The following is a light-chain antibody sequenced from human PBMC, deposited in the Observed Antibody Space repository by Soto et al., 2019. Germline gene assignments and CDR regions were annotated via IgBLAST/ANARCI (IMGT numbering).Light chain of an antibody. CDR1: QSVSSY. J-gene: IGKJ5*01. Sequence: EIVLTPSPATLSLSPVERATLSCRASQSVSSYLAWYQQKPGQAPRLLIYDASNRATGIPARFSGSGSGTDFTLTISSLEPEDFALYYCQQRSTWPPTFGQGTRLEIK. CDR2: DAS. CDR3: QQRSTWPPT. V-gene: IGKV3-11*01.